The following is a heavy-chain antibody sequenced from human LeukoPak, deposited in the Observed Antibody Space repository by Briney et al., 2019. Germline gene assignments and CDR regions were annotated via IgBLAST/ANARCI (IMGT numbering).Heavy chain of an antibody. CDR1: GGSFSGYY. CDR3: ASGSIHAHWFDP. CDR2: INHSGST. Sequence: PSETLSLTCAVYGGSFSGYYWSWIRQPPGKGLEWIGEINHSGSTNYNPSLKSRVTISVDTSKNQFSLKLSSVTAADTAVYYCASGSIHAHWFDPWGQGTLVTVSS. D-gene: IGHD5-18*01. V-gene: IGHV4-34*01. J-gene: IGHJ5*02.